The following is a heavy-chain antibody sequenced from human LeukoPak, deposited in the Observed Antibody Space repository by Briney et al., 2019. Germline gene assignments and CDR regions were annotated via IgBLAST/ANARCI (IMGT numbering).Heavy chain of an antibody. CDR2: IYYSGST. CDR1: GGSISSYH. CDR3: ARDRSTMVRGVLYYYYMDV. V-gene: IGHV4-59*01. J-gene: IGHJ6*03. Sequence: SETLSLTCTVSGGSISSYHWSWIRQLPGKGLEWIGYIYYSGSTNYNPSLKSRVTISVDTSKNQFSLKLSSVTAADTAVYYCARDRSTMVRGVLYYYYMDVWGKGTTVTVSS. D-gene: IGHD3-10*01.